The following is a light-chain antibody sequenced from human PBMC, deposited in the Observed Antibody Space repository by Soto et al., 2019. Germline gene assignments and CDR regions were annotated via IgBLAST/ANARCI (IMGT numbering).Light chain of an antibody. J-gene: IGKJ2*01. Sequence: EIVLTQSPGTLSLSPGERATLSCRASQSISSGYLAWYQQKPGQAPRLLIYGASSRATGIPDRFSGSGSGTDFTLTISRLEPEDFAVYYCQQYCSSSGTFGQGTKLEIK. CDR1: QSISSGY. V-gene: IGKV3-20*01. CDR3: QQYCSSSGT. CDR2: GAS.